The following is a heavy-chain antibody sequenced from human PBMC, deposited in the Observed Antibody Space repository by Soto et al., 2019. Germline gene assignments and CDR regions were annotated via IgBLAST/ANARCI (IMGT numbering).Heavy chain of an antibody. Sequence: SGPTLVNPTQTLTLTCTFSGFSLSTSGVGVGWIRQPPGNALEWLALIYWNDDKRYSPSLKSRLTITKDTSKNQVVLTMTNMDPVDTATYYCAHRHSRITMIVVGTFDYWGQGTLVTVSS. J-gene: IGHJ4*02. CDR3: AHRHSRITMIVVGTFDY. D-gene: IGHD3-22*01. CDR1: GFSLSTSGVG. V-gene: IGHV2-5*01. CDR2: IYWNDDK.